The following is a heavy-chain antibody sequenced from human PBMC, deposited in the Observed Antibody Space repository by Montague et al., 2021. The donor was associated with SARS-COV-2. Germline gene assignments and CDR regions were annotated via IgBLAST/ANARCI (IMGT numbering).Heavy chain of an antibody. V-gene: IGHV4-34*01. CDR1: GGSFSGYY. J-gene: IGHJ4*02. CDR2: INHSGST. D-gene: IGHD3-3*01. Sequence: SETLSLTCAVHGGSFSGYYWSWIRQPPGKGLEWIGEINHSGSTNYNPSLKSRVTISVDTSKNQFSLKLSSVTAADTAVYYCARGYQLRFLEWSPRQSTFDYWGQGTLVTVSS. CDR3: ARGYQLRFLEWSPRQSTFDY.